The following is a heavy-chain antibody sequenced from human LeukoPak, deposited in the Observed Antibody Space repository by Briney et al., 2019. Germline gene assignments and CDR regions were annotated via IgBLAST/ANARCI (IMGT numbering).Heavy chain of an antibody. V-gene: IGHV4-39*07. J-gene: IGHJ4*02. Sequence: SETLSLTCTVSGGSITSSSYYWGWIRQPPGNGLEWIGSIYYSGSTYYNPSLKSRVTISVDTSKNQFSLKLSSVTAADTALYYCARDWNRYAYWGQGTLVTVSS. CDR2: IYYSGST. CDR3: ARDWNRYAY. CDR1: GGSITSSSYY. D-gene: IGHD1-1*01.